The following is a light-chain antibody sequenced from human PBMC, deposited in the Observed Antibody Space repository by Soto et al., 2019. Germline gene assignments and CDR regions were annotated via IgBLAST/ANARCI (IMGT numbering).Light chain of an antibody. Sequence: EIVLTQSPGTLSLSPGERATLSCRASQSVSSSYLAWYQQKPGQAPRLLIYGASSRATGIPDRFSGSGSGTDVTLTSSRLEPQDFAVYYCQQYGSSLALTFGGGTKVEIK. CDR3: QQYGSSLALT. J-gene: IGKJ4*01. CDR1: QSVSSSY. CDR2: GAS. V-gene: IGKV3-20*01.